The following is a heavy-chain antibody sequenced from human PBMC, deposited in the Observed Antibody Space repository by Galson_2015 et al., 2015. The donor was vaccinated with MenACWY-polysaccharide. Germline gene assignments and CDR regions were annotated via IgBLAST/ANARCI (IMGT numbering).Heavy chain of an antibody. V-gene: IGHV1-2*04. D-gene: IGHD3-10*01. J-gene: IGHJ5*02. Sequence: PVKVSCKASGYTFTDYYIHWLRQAPGQGLEGIRMINPNDGGTNYAQKFQGLVTMTRDTSITTAYMELTRLISDDTAVYYCAKNHLGGTGWFEIWGQGTMVIVSS. CDR3: AKNHLGGTGWFEI. CDR2: INPNDGGT. CDR1: GYTFTDYY.